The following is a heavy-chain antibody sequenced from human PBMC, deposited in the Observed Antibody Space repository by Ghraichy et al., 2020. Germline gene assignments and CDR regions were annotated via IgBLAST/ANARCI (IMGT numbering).Heavy chain of an antibody. CDR2: INGGGGNT. V-gene: IGHV3-23*01. CDR3: ARAQGGSGYPELPVDY. Sequence: GESLNISCAASGFTFSNYAMIWVRQAPGEGLQCVSSINGGGGNTYYIDSVKGRFTISRDNSKNTLYLQMNRLRAEDTAIYFCARAQGGSGYPELPVDYWGQGTLVTVSS. D-gene: IGHD3-22*01. CDR1: GFTFSNYA. J-gene: IGHJ4*02.